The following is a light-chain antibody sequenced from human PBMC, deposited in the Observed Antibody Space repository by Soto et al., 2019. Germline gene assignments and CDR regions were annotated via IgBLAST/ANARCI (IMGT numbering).Light chain of an antibody. Sequence: QSVLTQPASVSGSPGQSITISCTGSSSDVGGYIFVSWYQQHPGKAPKLLIYEVSNRPSGVSNRFSGSKSGNTASLTISGLQTEDEADYYCCAYTSTSALYVFGTGTKVTVL. J-gene: IGLJ1*01. CDR3: CAYTSTSALYV. CDR1: SSDVGGYIF. CDR2: EVS. V-gene: IGLV2-14*03.